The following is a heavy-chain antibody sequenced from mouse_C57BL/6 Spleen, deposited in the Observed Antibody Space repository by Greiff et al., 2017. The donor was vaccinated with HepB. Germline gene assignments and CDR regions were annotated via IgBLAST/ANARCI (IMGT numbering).Heavy chain of an antibody. CDR1: GYTFTDYY. CDR2: INPYNGGT. CDR3: ARSGGYYGSSGGYFDV. V-gene: IGHV1-19*01. Sequence: EVQLQQSGPVLVKPGASVKMSCKASGYTFTDYYMNWVKQSHGKSLEWIGVINPYNGGTSYNQKFKGKATLTVDKSSSTAYMELNSLTSEDSAVYYCARSGGYYGSSGGYFDVWGTGTTVTVSS. D-gene: IGHD1-1*01. J-gene: IGHJ1*03.